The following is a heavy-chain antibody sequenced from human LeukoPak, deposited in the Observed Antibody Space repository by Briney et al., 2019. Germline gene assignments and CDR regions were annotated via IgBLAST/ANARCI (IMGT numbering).Heavy chain of an antibody. CDR1: AYTFTSYF. D-gene: IGHD3/OR15-3a*01. J-gene: IGHJ4*02. V-gene: IGHV1-46*01. CDR3: ARETPGTGAFDY. CDR2: INPSGAST. Sequence: ASVKVSCKTSAYTFTSYFIHWVRQAPGQGLEWMGIINPSGASTSYAQRFQGRVTMTRDMSTSTVFMELSSLRSGDTAVYYCARETPGTGAFDYWGQGTLVTVSS.